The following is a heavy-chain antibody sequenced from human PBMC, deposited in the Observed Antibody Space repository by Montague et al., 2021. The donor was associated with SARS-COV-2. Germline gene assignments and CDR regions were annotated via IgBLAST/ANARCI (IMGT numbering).Heavy chain of an antibody. CDR1: GFSLSTTGVG. V-gene: IGHV2-5*01. Sequence: PALVKPTQTLTLTCTFSGFSLSTTGVGVGWIRQPPGKALEWLALIYWYDEKRYSPSLKSRLTISKDTSKNQVVLTMTNMDPVDTATYFCGHLLLRGSPNWYFEFWGRGTLVTVSS. CDR2: IYWYDEK. D-gene: IGHD2-15*01. CDR3: GHLLLRGSPNWYFEF. J-gene: IGHJ2*01.